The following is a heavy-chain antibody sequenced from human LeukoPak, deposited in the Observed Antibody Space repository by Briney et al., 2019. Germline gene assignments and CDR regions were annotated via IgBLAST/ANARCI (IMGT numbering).Heavy chain of an antibody. V-gene: IGHV4-34*01. J-gene: IGHJ4*02. D-gene: IGHD3-9*01. Sequence: PSETLSLTCAVYGGSFSGYYWSWIRQPPGKGLEWIGEINHSGSTNYNPSLKSRVTISVDTSKNQFSLKLSSATAADTAVYYCARGLVLRYFDWGQGTLVTVSS. CDR1: GGSFSGYY. CDR2: INHSGST. CDR3: ARGLVLRYFD.